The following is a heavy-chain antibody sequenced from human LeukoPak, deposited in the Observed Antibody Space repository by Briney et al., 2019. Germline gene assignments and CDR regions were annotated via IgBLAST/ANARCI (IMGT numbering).Heavy chain of an antibody. CDR3: AKGPGLYCSSTSC. J-gene: IGHJ4*02. D-gene: IGHD2-2*01. Sequence: PGRSLRLSCAASGFTFDDYAMHWVRQAPGKGLEWVSGISWNSGSIGYADSVKGRFTISRDNAKNSLYLQMNSLRAEDTALYYCAKGPGLYCSSTSCRGQGTLVTVSS. CDR2: ISWNSGSI. CDR1: GFTFDDYA. V-gene: IGHV3-9*01.